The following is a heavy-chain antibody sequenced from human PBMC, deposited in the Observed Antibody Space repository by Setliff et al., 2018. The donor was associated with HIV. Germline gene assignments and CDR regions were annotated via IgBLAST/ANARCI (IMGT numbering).Heavy chain of an antibody. J-gene: IGHJ1*01. CDR3: AREMAATAHPDDPYFQH. CDR1: GFTFSSYE. D-gene: IGHD6-13*01. V-gene: IGHV3-21*01. CDR2: ISSSTRYI. Sequence: PGGSLRLSCAASGFTFSSYEMVWVRQAPGKGLEWVSCISSSTRYIYYADSVKGRFTISRDNAKNSLYLQMSSLRADDTAVYYCAREMAATAHPDDPYFQHWGQGTLVTVSS.